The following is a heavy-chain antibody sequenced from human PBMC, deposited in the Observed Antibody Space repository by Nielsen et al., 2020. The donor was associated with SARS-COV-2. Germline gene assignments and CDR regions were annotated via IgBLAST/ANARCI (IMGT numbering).Heavy chain of an antibody. J-gene: IGHJ4*02. V-gene: IGHV3-30*18. CDR1: GFTFSSYG. CDR2: ISYDGSNE. CDR3: AKDGRGGFDY. Sequence: GESLKISCAASGFTFSSYGMHWVRQAPGKGLEWVAVISYDGSNEYYADSVKGRFTISRDNSKNTLYLQMNSLRAEDTAVYYCAKDGRGGFDYWGQGTLVTVSS. D-gene: IGHD1-26*01.